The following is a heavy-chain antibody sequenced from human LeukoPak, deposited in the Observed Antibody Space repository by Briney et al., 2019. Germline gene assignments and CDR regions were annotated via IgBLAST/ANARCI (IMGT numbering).Heavy chain of an antibody. J-gene: IGHJ6*02. CDR2: ISSGGTT. CDR3: ATYIPGFGVDV. CDR1: GGSISTSSHF. V-gene: IGHV4-39*01. D-gene: IGHD3-16*01. Sequence: SETLSLTCTVSGGSISTSSHFWGWFRQPPGKGLEWIGSISSGGTTYYNPSLKSPLTISVDTSKDQFSLKLSSVTAADTAVYYWATYIPGFGVDVWGQGTTVTVS.